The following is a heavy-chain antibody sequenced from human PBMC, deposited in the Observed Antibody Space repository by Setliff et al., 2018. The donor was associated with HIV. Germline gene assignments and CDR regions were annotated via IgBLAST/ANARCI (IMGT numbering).Heavy chain of an antibody. J-gene: IGHJ5*02. CDR1: VASLNSNAYY. CDR3: ARPFGTSCIFLQLDYFDP. Sequence: LSLTCPVPVASLNSNAYYWGWSRQPQGRGLEWIGSVYYSRSTYYSPSLKSRVTISLDTSANHFSLNMTSVTAADTAVYYCARPFGTSCIFLQLDYFDPWGQGALVTVSS. D-gene: IGHD1-1*01. CDR2: VYYSRST. V-gene: IGHV4-39*02.